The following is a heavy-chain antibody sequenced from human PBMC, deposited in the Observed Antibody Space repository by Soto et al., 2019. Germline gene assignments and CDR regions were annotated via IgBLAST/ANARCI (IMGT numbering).Heavy chain of an antibody. J-gene: IGHJ6*03. CDR3: AGHGSFRGYYMDV. CDR2: IYYSGST. Sequence: QVQLQESGPGLVKPSETLSLTCTVSGGSISSYYWSWIRQPPGKGLEWIGCIYYSGSTNYNPALKSRVTRSVDTSKNQFSLKLSSVTAADTAVYYGAGHGSFRGYYMDVWGKGTTVTVSS. CDR1: GGSISSYY. D-gene: IGHD3-10*01. V-gene: IGHV4-59*08.